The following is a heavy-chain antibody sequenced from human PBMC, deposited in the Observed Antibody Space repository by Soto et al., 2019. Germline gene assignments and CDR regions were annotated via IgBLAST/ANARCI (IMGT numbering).Heavy chain of an antibody. D-gene: IGHD3-22*01. CDR3: ARGWADYYDSSGFDAFDI. V-gene: IGHV3-53*01. CDR1: GFTVSSNY. Sequence: GGSLRLSCAASGFTVSSNYMSWVRQAPGKGLEWVSVIYSGGSTYYADSVKGRSTISRDNSKNTLYLQMNSLRAEDTAVYYCARGWADYYDSSGFDAFDIWGQGTMVTVSS. CDR2: IYSGGST. J-gene: IGHJ3*02.